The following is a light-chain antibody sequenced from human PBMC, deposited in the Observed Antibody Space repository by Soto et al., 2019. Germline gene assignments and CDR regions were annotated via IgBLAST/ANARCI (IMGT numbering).Light chain of an antibody. V-gene: IGKV3-15*01. J-gene: IGKJ1*01. CDR3: QHYNSWPRT. CDR2: EAS. Sequence: EVVMTQSPATLSVSPGERATLSCRASQSVNRNLAWYQQKPGQAPRLLIYEASTRASGDPARFSGSGSGTEFTLTLSSLQSEDFAVYYCQHYNSWPRTFGQGTKVEI. CDR1: QSVNRN.